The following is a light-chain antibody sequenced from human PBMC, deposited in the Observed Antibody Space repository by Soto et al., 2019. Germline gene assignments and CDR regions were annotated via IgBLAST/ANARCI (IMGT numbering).Light chain of an antibody. CDR2: DAS. Sequence: EIVLTQSPATLSLSPGERATLSCRASQSVSSYLAWYQQKPGQAPRLLIYDASNRATVIPARFSGSGSGTVFTLTISSLETEDFAVYYCQQRCNWLPSFTFGPGTKVDIK. CDR1: QSVSSY. CDR3: QQRCNWLPSFT. V-gene: IGKV3-11*01. J-gene: IGKJ3*01.